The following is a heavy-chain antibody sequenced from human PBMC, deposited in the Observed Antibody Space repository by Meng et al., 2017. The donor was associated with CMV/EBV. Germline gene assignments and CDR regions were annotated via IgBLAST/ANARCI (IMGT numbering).Heavy chain of an antibody. Sequence: GESLKISCAASGFTFSGYSMNWVRQAPGKGLEWVSSISSISNYIFYADSVKGRFTISRDNAKNSLYLQMNSLRAEDTAVYYCARGGSPNDGSGTYYNYYFDCWGQGTLVTVSS. D-gene: IGHD3-10*01. CDR1: GFTFSGYS. CDR3: ARGGSPNDGSGTYYNYYFDC. V-gene: IGHV3-21*01. J-gene: IGHJ4*02. CDR2: ISSISNYI.